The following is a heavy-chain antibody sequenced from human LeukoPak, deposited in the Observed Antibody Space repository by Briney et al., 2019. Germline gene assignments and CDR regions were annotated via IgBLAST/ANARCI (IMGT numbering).Heavy chain of an antibody. V-gene: IGHV3-64D*06. Sequence: GASLRLSCAASGFTFSSYAMSWVRQAPGKGLEYVSAISSNGDNTYYADSVKGRFTISRDNSKNTLYLQMSSLRPDDTAVYFCVRGTGYWGQGTLVTVSS. CDR2: ISSNGDNT. CDR1: GFTFSSYA. CDR3: VRGTGY. J-gene: IGHJ4*02.